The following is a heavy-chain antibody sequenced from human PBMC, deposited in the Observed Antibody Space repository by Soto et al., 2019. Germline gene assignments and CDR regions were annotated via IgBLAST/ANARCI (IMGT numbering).Heavy chain of an antibody. J-gene: IGHJ4*02. CDR3: VSQRTTVITQAHLDY. CDR1: GGSVTNSSYY. D-gene: IGHD4-4*01. Sequence: SETLSLTCTVSGGSVTNSSYYWGWIRQSPGKGLEWIGSVYYRGRSYSKSSVKSRVTISVDTSKNQFSLNLNSVTASDTAVYFCVSQRTTVITQAHLDYWSPGALVIVS. CDR2: VYYRGRS. V-gene: IGHV4-39*01.